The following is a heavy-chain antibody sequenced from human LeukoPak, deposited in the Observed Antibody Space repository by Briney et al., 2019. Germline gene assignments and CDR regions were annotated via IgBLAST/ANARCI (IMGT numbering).Heavy chain of an antibody. J-gene: IGHJ4*02. V-gene: IGHV4-34*01. CDR3: ARYPEGDSSGYYWDY. D-gene: IGHD3-22*01. Sequence: SETLSLTCAVYGGSFSGYYWSWIRQPPGKGLEWIGEINHSGSTNYNPSLKSRVTISVDTSKNQFSLKLSSVTAADTAVYYCARYPEGDSSGYYWDYWGQGTLVTVSS. CDR1: GGSFSGYY. CDR2: INHSGST.